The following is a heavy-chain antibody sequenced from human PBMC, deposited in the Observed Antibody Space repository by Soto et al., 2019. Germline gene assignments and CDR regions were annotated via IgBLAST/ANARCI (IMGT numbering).Heavy chain of an antibody. V-gene: IGHV1-2*04. D-gene: IGHD3-3*01. Sequence: GASVKVSCKASGYTFTGYYMHWVRQAPGQGLEWMGWINPNSGGTNYAQKFQGWVTMTRDTSISTAYMELSRLRSDDTAVYYCARAYTIFGRVGYYGMDVWGQGTTVTVSS. CDR3: ARAYTIFGRVGYYGMDV. J-gene: IGHJ6*02. CDR1: GYTFTGYY. CDR2: INPNSGGT.